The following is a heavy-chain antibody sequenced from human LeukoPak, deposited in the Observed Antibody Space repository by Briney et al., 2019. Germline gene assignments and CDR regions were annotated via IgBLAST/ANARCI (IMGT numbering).Heavy chain of an antibody. J-gene: IGHJ4*02. D-gene: IGHD3-3*01. CDR2: INWNGGST. CDR1: GFTFDDYG. Sequence: GGSLRLSCAASGFTFDDYGMSWVRQAPGKGLGWVSGINWNGGSTGYADSVKGRFTFSRDNAKNSLYLQMNSLRVEDTALYYCARGIRFLEWLSGSDYWGQGTLVTVSS. V-gene: IGHV3-20*04. CDR3: ARGIRFLEWLSGSDY.